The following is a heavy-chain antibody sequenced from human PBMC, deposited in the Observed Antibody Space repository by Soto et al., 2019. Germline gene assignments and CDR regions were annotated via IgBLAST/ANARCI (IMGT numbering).Heavy chain of an antibody. D-gene: IGHD3-3*01. V-gene: IGHV4-34*01. CDR3: ARGGPYITIFGVVIPRYYYYYGMDV. J-gene: IGHJ6*02. CDR1: GGSFSGYY. Sequence: KTSETLSLTCAVYGGSFSGYYWSWIRQPPGKGLEWIGEINHSGSTNYNPSLKSRVTISVDTSKNQFSLKLSSVTAADTAVYYCARGGPYITIFGVVIPRYYYYYGMDVWGQGTTVTVSS. CDR2: INHSGST.